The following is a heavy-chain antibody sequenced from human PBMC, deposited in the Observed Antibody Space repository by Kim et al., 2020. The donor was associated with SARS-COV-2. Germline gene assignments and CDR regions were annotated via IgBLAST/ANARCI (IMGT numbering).Heavy chain of an antibody. CDR2: IIPIFGTA. V-gene: IGHV1-69*13. CDR3: ARTVVVVVAAMGHWYFDL. J-gene: IGHJ2*01. Sequence: SVKVSCKASGGTFSSYAISWVRQAPGQGLEWMGGIIPIFGTANYAQKFQGRVTITADESTSTAYMELSSLRSEDTAVYYCARTVVVVVAAMGHWYFDLWGRGTLVTVSS. D-gene: IGHD2-15*01. CDR1: GGTFSSYA.